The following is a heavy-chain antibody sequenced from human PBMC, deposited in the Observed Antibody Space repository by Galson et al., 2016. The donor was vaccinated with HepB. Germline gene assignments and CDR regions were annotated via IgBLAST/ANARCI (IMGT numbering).Heavy chain of an antibody. V-gene: IGHV3-15*01. D-gene: IGHD2-15*01. CDR1: GFTFSHAW. CDR2: LKNRAEGGTT. Sequence: SLRLSCAASGFTFSHAWMCCVRQAPGKGLEWVGHLKNRAEGGTTDYAAPVKGRFYISRDDSEDTLYLQLNSLKTEDTALYYCTTDLPAIGGQGFDFWGQGILVTVSS. J-gene: IGHJ4*02. CDR3: TTDLPAIGGQGFDF.